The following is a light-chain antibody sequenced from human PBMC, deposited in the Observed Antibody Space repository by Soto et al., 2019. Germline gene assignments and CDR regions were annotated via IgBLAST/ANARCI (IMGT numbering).Light chain of an antibody. Sequence: FMTQSPATLSVSTVEIAALSCRASQSVSTNLAWYQQKPGQPPRLLIYFASTRATAVPARFTAGGSGTEFTLTISSLQSDDLAVYYCQQYDKWPRTFGQGTKVDIK. CDR1: QSVSTN. CDR3: QQYDKWPRT. V-gene: IGKV3-15*01. CDR2: FAS. J-gene: IGKJ1*01.